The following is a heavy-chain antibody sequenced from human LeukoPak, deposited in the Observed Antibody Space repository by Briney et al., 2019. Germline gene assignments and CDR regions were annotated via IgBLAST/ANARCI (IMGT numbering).Heavy chain of an antibody. D-gene: IGHD5-18*01. CDR2: ISGSGGST. Sequence: GGSLRLSCAASGFTFSSYAMSWVRQAPGEGLEWVSAISGSGGSTYYADSVKGRFTISRDNSKNTLYLQMNSLRAEDTAVYYCAKVGYSYGYSHFDYWGQGTLVTVSS. J-gene: IGHJ4*02. CDR3: AKVGYSYGYSHFDY. CDR1: GFTFSSYA. V-gene: IGHV3-23*01.